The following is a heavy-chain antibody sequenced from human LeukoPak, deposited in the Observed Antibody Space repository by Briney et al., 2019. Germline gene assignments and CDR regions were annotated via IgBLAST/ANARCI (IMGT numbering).Heavy chain of an antibody. CDR3: ARELGN. CDR2: INPNSGGT. CDR1: GYTLTELS. Sequence: ASVKVSCKVSGYTLTELSMYWVRQAPGKGLEWMGWINPNSGGTNYAQKFQGRVTMTRDTSISTAYMELSRLRSDDTAVYYCARELGNWGQGTLVTVSS. V-gene: IGHV1-2*02. J-gene: IGHJ4*02.